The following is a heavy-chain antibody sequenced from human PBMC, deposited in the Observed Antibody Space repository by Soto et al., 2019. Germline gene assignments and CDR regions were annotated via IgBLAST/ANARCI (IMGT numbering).Heavy chain of an antibody. J-gene: IGHJ6*02. V-gene: IGHV5-51*01. D-gene: IGHD5-12*01. CDR3: ARDGRDGYNFYYGMDV. CDR2: IYPGDSDT. Sequence: GESLKISCKGSGYSFTSYWIGWVRQMPGKGLEWMGIIYPGDSDTRYGPSFQGQVTISADKSISTAYLQWSSLKASDTAMYYCARDGRDGYNFYYGMDVWGQGTTVTVSS. CDR1: GYSFTSYW.